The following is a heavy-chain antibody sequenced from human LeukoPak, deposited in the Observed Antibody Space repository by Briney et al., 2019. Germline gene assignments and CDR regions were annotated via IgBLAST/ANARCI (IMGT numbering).Heavy chain of an antibody. CDR3: ARILLTGTGRGYSDY. Sequence: GGSLRLSCAASSFTPSSHGMAWVRQAPGQGLEWISTIDSSATSTYYADSVKGRFTFSRDNSMNTFFLQMNSLRAEDTALYYCARILLTGTGRGYSDYWGQGVLVTVSS. D-gene: IGHD1-7*01. CDR1: SFTPSSHG. V-gene: IGHV3-23*05. J-gene: IGHJ4*02. CDR2: IDSSATST.